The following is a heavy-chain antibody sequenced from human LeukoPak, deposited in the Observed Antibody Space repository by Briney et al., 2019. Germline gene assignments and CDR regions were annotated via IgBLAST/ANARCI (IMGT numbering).Heavy chain of an antibody. Sequence: SETLSLTCTVSGGYISGYYWSWIRQPAGKGLEWIGRIYTSGSTNYNPSLKSRVTISVDTSKNQFSLKLSSVTAADTAVYYCARERITTHWGYMDVWGKGTTVTVSS. CDR3: ARERITTHWGYMDV. V-gene: IGHV4-4*07. CDR2: IYTSGST. J-gene: IGHJ6*03. D-gene: IGHD3-3*01. CDR1: GGYISGYY.